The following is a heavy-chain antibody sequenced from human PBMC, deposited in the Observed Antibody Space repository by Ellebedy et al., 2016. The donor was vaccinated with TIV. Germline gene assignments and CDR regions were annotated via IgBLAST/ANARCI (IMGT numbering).Heavy chain of an antibody. CDR2: LSYDGNDK. V-gene: IGHV3-30-3*01. J-gene: IGHJ3*02. D-gene: IGHD1-26*01. CDR1: GFTFSSYF. Sequence: GGSLRLSXAASGFTFSSYFIHWVRQAPGKGLAWVAFLSYDGNDKYYADSVKGRFTVSRDNSKNTLYLQMNSLRAEDSAMYYCAREGGNSGSYVDAFDIWGQGTMVTVSS. CDR3: AREGGNSGSYVDAFDI.